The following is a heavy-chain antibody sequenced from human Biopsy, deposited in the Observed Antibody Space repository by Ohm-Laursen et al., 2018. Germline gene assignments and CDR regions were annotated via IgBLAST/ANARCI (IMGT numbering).Heavy chain of an antibody. CDR3: TVDLGRGFH. J-gene: IGHJ1*01. D-gene: IGHD5-12*01. CDR1: GFTFTHAW. CDR2: IKSKSDGEAT. V-gene: IGHV3-15*01. Sequence: SLRLSCAASGFTFTHAWMSWVRQSPGKGLEWLGRIKSKSDGEATDYAAAVQGRFAISRDDSTNTFYLQMNSLKSEDTGVFYCTVDLGRGFHWGQGTLVTVSS.